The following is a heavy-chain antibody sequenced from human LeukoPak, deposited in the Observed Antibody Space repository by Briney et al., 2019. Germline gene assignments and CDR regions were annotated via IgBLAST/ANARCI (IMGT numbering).Heavy chain of an antibody. CDR1: GGSISSSSYY. CDR2: IYYSGST. J-gene: IGHJ5*02. Sequence: SETLSLTCTVSGGSISSSSYYWGWIRQPPGKGLEWIGSIYYSGSTYYNPSLKSRVTISVDTSKNQFSLKLSSVTAADTAVYYCASTYYDSSGYYYVDVGRFDPWGQGTLVTVSS. V-gene: IGHV4-39*07. D-gene: IGHD3-22*01. CDR3: ASTYYDSSGYYYVDVGRFDP.